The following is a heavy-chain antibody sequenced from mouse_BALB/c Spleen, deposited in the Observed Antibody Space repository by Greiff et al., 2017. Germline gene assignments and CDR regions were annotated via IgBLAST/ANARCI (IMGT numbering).Heavy chain of an antibody. CDR1: GFSLTSYG. J-gene: IGHJ3*01. Sequence: VQLQESGPGLVAPSQSLSITCTVSGFSLTSYGVHWVRQPPGKGLEWLGVIWAGGSTNYNSALMSRLSISKDNSKSQVFLKMNSLQTDDTAMYYCARLPSAWFAYWGQGTLVTVSA. CDR2: IWAGGST. CDR3: ARLPSAWFAY. D-gene: IGHD5-5*01. V-gene: IGHV2-9*02.